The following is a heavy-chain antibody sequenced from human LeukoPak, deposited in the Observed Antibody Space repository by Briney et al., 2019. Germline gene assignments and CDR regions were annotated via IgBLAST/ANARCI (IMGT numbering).Heavy chain of an antibody. V-gene: IGHV4-59*01. D-gene: IGHD3-10*01. Sequence: SETLSLTCTVSGGSISTYYWSWIRQPPGKGLEWIAYIYYSGSTNYNPSLKSRVTLSVDSSKNQFSLNLSSVTAADTAVYYCERSTMPRGVMTYYHGMDVWGKGTTVTVSS. CDR3: ERSTMPRGVMTYYHGMDV. CDR2: IYYSGST. J-gene: IGHJ6*04. CDR1: GGSISTYY.